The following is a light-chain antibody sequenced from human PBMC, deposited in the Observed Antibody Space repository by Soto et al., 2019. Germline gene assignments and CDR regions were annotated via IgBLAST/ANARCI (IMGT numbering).Light chain of an antibody. CDR1: QSISRS. Sequence: DIQMTQSPSTLSASVGDRVTITCRASQSISRSLAWYQQKPGQAPSLLIYDASSLEGGVPSRFSGSGFGTEFTLTITILQPADFSTYYCQQYSDFLISFGPGTTVDFK. CDR2: DAS. V-gene: IGKV1-5*01. CDR3: QQYSDFLIS. J-gene: IGKJ3*01.